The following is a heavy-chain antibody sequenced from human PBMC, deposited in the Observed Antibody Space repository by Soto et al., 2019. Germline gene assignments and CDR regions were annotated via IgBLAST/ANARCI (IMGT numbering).Heavy chain of an antibody. D-gene: IGHD5-18*01. CDR2: INPSGGGT. Sequence: QVQLVQSGAEVKKPGASVKVSCKASGYTFTSYYMHWVRQAPGQGLEWMGIINPSGGGTSYSQKFQRIVTMTRDTSTITVYMELSSLRSEDTALYYCASEGGGYRYVSDLHYFHYWGQGTLVTASS. CDR1: GYTFTSYY. V-gene: IGHV1-46*03. CDR3: ASEGGGYRYVSDLHYFHY. J-gene: IGHJ4*02.